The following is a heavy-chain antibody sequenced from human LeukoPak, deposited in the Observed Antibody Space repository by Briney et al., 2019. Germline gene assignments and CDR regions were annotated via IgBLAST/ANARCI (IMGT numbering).Heavy chain of an antibody. Sequence: SGTLSLTCTVSGGSISGDYHWSWVRQPPGKGLEWIGYIYYPGSTSYNPSLKSRVTISVDMSKNQVSLRLNSVTAADTAVYYCAREPQGYYNSGGLLGYWGQGTLVTVSS. V-gene: IGHV4-30-4*01. CDR1: GGSISGDYH. J-gene: IGHJ4*02. CDR3: AREPQGYYNSGGLLGY. D-gene: IGHD3-10*01. CDR2: IYYPGST.